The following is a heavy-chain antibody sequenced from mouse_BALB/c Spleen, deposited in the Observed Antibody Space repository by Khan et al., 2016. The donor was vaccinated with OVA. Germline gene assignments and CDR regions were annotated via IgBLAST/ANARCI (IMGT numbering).Heavy chain of an antibody. CDR2: ISYSGST. J-gene: IGHJ2*01. V-gene: IGHV3-2*02. Sequence: EVQLQESGPGLVKPSQSLSLTCTVTGYSITSDYAWNWIRQFPGNKLEWMGYISYSGSTSYNPSLKSRISITRDTSKNQFFLQLNSVTTEDTATXDCARTARIKYWGQGTTLTVSS. D-gene: IGHD1-2*01. CDR3: ARTARIKY. CDR1: GYSITSDYA.